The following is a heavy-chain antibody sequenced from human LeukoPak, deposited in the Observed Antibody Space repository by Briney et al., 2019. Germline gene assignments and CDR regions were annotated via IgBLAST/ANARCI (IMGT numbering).Heavy chain of an antibody. J-gene: IGHJ6*03. CDR1: GGSISSSRYY. D-gene: IGHD6-19*01. Sequence: PSETLSLTCTVSGGSISSSRYYGGWIRQPPGKGLEWIGSKYYSGSTYYNPSLKNRVTISVDTSKNQFSLKLSSVTAADTAVYYCARNIAVAGRGDYMDVWGKGTTVTISS. CDR2: KYYSGST. CDR3: ARNIAVAGRGDYMDV. V-gene: IGHV4-39*01.